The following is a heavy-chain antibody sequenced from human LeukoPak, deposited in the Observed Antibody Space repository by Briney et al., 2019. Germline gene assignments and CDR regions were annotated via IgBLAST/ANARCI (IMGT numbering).Heavy chain of an antibody. Sequence: SETLSLTCTVSGGSISSYYWSWIRQPPGKGLERIGYIYYSGSTNYNPSLKSRVTIPVDTSKNQFSLKLSSVTAADTAVYYCARQRSSGSIINPWGQGTLVTVSS. CDR1: GGSISSYY. V-gene: IGHV4-59*08. CDR2: IYYSGST. J-gene: IGHJ5*02. D-gene: IGHD6-19*01. CDR3: ARQRSSGSIINP.